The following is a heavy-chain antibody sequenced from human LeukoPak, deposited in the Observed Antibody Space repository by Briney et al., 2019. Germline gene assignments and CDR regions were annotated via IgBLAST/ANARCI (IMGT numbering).Heavy chain of an antibody. CDR3: ARETPPRPYGGYTTTQTGLDY. CDR1: GGSISSGSYY. J-gene: IGHJ4*02. CDR2: IYTSGST. V-gene: IGHV4-61*02. D-gene: IGHD2-15*01. Sequence: SETLSLTCTVSGGSISSGSYYWSWIRQPAGKGLEWIGRIYTSGSTNYNPSLKSRVTISVDTSKNQFSLKLSSVTAADTAVYYCARETPPRPYGGYTTTQTGLDYWGQGTLVTVSS.